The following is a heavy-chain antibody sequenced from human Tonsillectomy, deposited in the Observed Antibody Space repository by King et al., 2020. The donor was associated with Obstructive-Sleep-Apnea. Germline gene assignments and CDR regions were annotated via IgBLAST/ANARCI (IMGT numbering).Heavy chain of an antibody. CDR1: GFAFVDYA. V-gene: IGHV3-49*03. Sequence: VQLVESGGGLVQPGRSLRLSCTTSGFAFVDYAMDWFRQAPGKGLEWIGFIRSEGYGGVTEYGACVKGRFIISRDDSKGTAYLQMNSLKTEDTAIYYCTKEDRGSGRGYFDLWGRGTLVSVSS. CDR2: IRSEGYGGVT. D-gene: IGHD3-10*01. J-gene: IGHJ2*01. CDR3: TKEDRGSGRGYFDL.